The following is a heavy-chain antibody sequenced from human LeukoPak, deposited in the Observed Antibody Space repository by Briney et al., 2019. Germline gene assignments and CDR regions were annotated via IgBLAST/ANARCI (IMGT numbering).Heavy chain of an antibody. J-gene: IGHJ4*02. V-gene: IGHV3-23*01. Sequence: GGSLRLSCAASGFTFSTYAMNWVRQSPGKGLEWVSGISGSGVSTYYADSVKGRFTISRDNSKNTLYLQMNSLRAEDTAVYYCARDMGWSHYDYWGQGTLVTVSS. CDR1: GFTFSTYA. CDR3: ARDMGWSHYDY. CDR2: ISGSGVST. D-gene: IGHD3-3*01.